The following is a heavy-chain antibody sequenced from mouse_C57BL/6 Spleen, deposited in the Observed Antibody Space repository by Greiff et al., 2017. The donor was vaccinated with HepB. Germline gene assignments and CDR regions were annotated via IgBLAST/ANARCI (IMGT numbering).Heavy chain of an antibody. D-gene: IGHD4-1*01. CDR1: GYTFTSYW. V-gene: IGHV1-55*01. J-gene: IGHJ2*01. CDR2: IYPGSGST. Sequence: LQQPGAELVKPGASVKMSCKASGYTFTSYWITWVKQRPGQGLEWIGDIYPGSGSTNYNEKFKSKATLTVDTSSSTAYMQLSSLTSEDSAVYYCARRELGRRYFDYWGQGTTLTVSS. CDR3: ARRELGRRYFDY.